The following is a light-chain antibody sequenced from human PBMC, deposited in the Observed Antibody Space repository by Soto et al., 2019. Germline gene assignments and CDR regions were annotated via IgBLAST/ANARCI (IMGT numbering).Light chain of an antibody. Sequence: QSVLTQPPSASGSPGQSVAISCTGTSSDVGGYNYVSWYQQHPGKAPKLMIYEVNKRPSGVPDRFSGSKSGNTASLTVSGLQAEDEADYYCGSYARSSNVFGAGTKVSVL. CDR1: SSDVGGYNY. CDR3: GSYARSSNV. J-gene: IGLJ1*01. CDR2: EVN. V-gene: IGLV2-8*01.